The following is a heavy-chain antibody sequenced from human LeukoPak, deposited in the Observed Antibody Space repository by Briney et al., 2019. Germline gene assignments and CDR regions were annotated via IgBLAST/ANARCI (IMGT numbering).Heavy chain of an antibody. Sequence: SETLSLTCSVYGGSFSGYYWSWVRQPPGKGLEWIGEINHSGSTNYNPSLKSRVTISVDTSKNQFSLKLSSVTAADTAVYYCARDQTSAHDYWGQGTLVTVSS. CDR1: GGSFSGYY. V-gene: IGHV4-34*01. CDR3: ARDQTSAHDY. CDR2: INHSGST. J-gene: IGHJ4*02.